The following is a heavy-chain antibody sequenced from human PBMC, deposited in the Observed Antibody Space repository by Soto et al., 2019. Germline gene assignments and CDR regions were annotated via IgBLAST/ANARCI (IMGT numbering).Heavy chain of an antibody. D-gene: IGHD3-9*01. J-gene: IGHJ6*02. Sequence: ASVKVSCKASGYTFTGYYMHWVRQAPGQGLEWMGWINPNSGGTNYAQKFQGWVTMTRDTSISTAYMELSRLRSDDTAVYYCARVQRYYDILTVYHRNYYYYGMDVWGQGSTVTVSS. CDR2: INPNSGGT. CDR3: ARVQRYYDILTVYHRNYYYYGMDV. V-gene: IGHV1-2*04. CDR1: GYTFTGYY.